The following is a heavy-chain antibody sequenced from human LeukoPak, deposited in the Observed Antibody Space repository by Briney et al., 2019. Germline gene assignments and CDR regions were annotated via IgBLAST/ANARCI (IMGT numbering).Heavy chain of an antibody. D-gene: IGHD5-24*01. J-gene: IGHJ4*02. CDR2: IIPMFGIT. CDR3: AAPRGTTITSDFDY. Sequence: ASVKVSRKASGGAFNSYAISWVRQAPGQGLEWMGGIIPMFGITNYAQKFQGRVTITADESTSTAYMELSSLRSEDTAVYYCAAPRGTTITSDFDYWGQGTLVTVSS. V-gene: IGHV1-69*13. CDR1: GGAFNSYA.